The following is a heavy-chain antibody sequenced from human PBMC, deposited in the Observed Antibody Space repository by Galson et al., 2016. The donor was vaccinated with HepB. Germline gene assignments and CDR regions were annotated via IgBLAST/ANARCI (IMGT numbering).Heavy chain of an antibody. CDR2: IYPGDSDT. D-gene: IGHD3-22*01. J-gene: IGHJ6*02. V-gene: IGHV5-51*01. CDR1: GYSFTNYW. Sequence: QSGAEVKKPGQSLKISCKGFGYSFTNYWIGWVRQMPGKGLEWMGIIYPGDSDTTYSPPFQGQVTISADKSISTAYLQWSSLKASDTAMYYCARSNDAYYYDIRCYYKYAMDVWGQGTTVTVSS. CDR3: ARSNDAYYYDIRCYYKYAMDV.